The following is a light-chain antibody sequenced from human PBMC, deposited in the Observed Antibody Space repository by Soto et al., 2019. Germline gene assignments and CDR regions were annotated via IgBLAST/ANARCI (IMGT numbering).Light chain of an antibody. CDR1: QSVSNSY. V-gene: IGKV3-20*01. CDR2: GAS. J-gene: IGKJ3*01. CDR3: QQYGGSPPFT. Sequence: EIVLTRSPGTLSLSPGERATLSCRASQSVSNSYLTWYQQKPGQAPRLLIYGASNRATGIPDRFSGSGSGTDFTLTISRLEPEDFAMYYCQQYGGSPPFTFGPGTKVDIK.